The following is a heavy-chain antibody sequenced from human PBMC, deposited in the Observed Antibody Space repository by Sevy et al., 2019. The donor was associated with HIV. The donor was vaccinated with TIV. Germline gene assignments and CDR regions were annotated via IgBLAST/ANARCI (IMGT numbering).Heavy chain of an antibody. J-gene: IGHJ4*02. V-gene: IGHV3-30*02. D-gene: IGHD6-13*01. CDR2: IRYDGSDK. CDR1: GFTFSNYG. Sequence: GGSLRLSCAASGFTFSNYGMHWVRQVPGKGLEWVTFIRYDGSDKYYAASVKGRFTISRDYSKNTLYLQMDSLRAEDTAIYYCAKDLAGPGRRSFEYWGQGTLVTVSS. CDR3: AKDLAGPGRRSFEY.